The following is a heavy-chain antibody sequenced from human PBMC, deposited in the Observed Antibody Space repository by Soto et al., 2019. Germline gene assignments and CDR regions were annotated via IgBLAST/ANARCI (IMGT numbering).Heavy chain of an antibody. CDR3: ARGMTTVTTLDY. J-gene: IGHJ4*02. CDR1: GGSISSSSYY. V-gene: IGHV4-39*07. Sequence: SETLSLTCTVSGGSISSSSYYWGWIRQPPGKGLEWIGTIYYSGSTYYNPSLKSRVAISVDTSKNQFSLKLSSVTAAETAVYYCARGMTTVTTLDYWGQGTLVTVSS. D-gene: IGHD4-17*01. CDR2: IYYSGST.